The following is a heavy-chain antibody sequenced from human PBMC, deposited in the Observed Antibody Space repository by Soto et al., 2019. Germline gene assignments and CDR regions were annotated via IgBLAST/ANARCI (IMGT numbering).Heavy chain of an antibody. CDR3: ARGKKQLVTYHGMDV. CDR1: GGTFSSYA. Sequence: ASVKVSCKASGGTFSSYAISWVRRAPGQGLEWMGIIIPIGGTTNYAQKFQGRVTMTRDTSTSTVYMELSSLRSEDTAVYYCARGKKQLVTYHGMDVWGQGTTVTVSS. J-gene: IGHJ6*02. CDR2: IIPIGGTT. V-gene: IGHV1-46*03. D-gene: IGHD6-6*01.